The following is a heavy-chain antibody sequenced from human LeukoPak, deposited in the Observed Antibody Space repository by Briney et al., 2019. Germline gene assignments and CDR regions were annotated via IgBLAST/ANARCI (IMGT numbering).Heavy chain of an antibody. CDR1: GYTFTSYG. Sequence: ASVKVSCKASGYTFTSYGISWVRQAPGQGLEWMGWINPNSGGTNYAQKFQGRVTMTRDTSISTAYMELSRLRTDDTAVYYCARVIAVRGMDVWGKGTTVTVSS. CDR3: ARVIAVRGMDV. J-gene: IGHJ6*04. D-gene: IGHD6-6*01. V-gene: IGHV1-2*02. CDR2: INPNSGGT.